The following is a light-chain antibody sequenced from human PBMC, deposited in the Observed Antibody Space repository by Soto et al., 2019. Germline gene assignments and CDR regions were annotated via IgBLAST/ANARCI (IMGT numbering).Light chain of an antibody. CDR2: EVS. CDR3: CSYAGSSTNYV. V-gene: IGLV2-23*02. CDR1: SSDVGSYNL. Sequence: QSALTQPASVSGSPGQSITISCTGTSSDVGSYNLVSWYQQHPGKAPKLMIYEVSKRPSGVSNRFSGSKSGNTASLTISGLQAGDEADYYCCSYAGSSTNYVFGTGTKVTVL. J-gene: IGLJ1*01.